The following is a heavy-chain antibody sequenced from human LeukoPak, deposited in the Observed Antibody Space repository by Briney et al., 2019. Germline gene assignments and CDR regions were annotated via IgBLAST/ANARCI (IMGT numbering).Heavy chain of an antibody. CDR2: ISGGGGST. V-gene: IGHV3-23*01. D-gene: IGHD3-9*01. J-gene: IGHJ4*02. CDR1: GFTFSSCA. Sequence: GGSLRLSCAASGFTFSSCAMSWVRQSPGKGLEWVSAISGGGGSTYYAYYTDSVKGRFTISRDNSKNTLYLQMNSLRAEDTAVYFCAKFNDILTGYFDYWGQGTLVTVSS. CDR3: AKFNDILTGYFDY.